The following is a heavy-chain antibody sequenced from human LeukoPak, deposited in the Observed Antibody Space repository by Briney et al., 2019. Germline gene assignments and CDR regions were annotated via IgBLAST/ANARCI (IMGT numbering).Heavy chain of an antibody. J-gene: IGHJ4*02. Sequence: GGSLRLSCAASGFTFSSYGMHWVRQAPGKGLEWVAVISYDGSNKYYADSVKGRFTISRDNSKNTLYLQMNSLRAEDTAVYYCARGYSGDSEYYFDYWGQGTLVTVSS. V-gene: IGHV3-30*03. D-gene: IGHD4-17*01. CDR2: ISYDGSNK. CDR3: ARGYSGDSEYYFDY. CDR1: GFTFSSYG.